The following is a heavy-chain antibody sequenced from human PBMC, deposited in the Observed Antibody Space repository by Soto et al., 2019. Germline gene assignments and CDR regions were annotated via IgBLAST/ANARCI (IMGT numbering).Heavy chain of an antibody. CDR1: GSTLRDYS. D-gene: IGHD1-1*01. CDR2: IDGSGITA. V-gene: IGHV3-23*05. CDR3: ARAPTTTGTYWVDY. J-gene: IGHJ4*02. Sequence: EVQLLESGGGLVQPGGSLRLSCAASGSTLRDYSMFWVRQAPGRGLEWVSTIDGSGITAYYSDSVKGRFTMSRDNSNNTVSLQMNSLRVDDTAVYYCARAPTTTGTYWVDYWGQGTLLTVSS.